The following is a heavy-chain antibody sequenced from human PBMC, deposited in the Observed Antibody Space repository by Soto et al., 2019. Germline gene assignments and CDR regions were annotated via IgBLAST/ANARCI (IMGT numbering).Heavy chain of an antibody. D-gene: IGHD3-10*01. Sequence: ETLSLTCTVSGGSISSYYWSWIRQPPGKGLEWIGYIYYSGSTNYNPSLKSRVTISVDTSKNQFSLKLSSVTAADTAVYYCARRIGYYGSGSTFAYWGQGTLVTSPQ. CDR1: GGSISSYY. J-gene: IGHJ4*02. CDR3: ARRIGYYGSGSTFAY. CDR2: IYYSGST. V-gene: IGHV4-59*01.